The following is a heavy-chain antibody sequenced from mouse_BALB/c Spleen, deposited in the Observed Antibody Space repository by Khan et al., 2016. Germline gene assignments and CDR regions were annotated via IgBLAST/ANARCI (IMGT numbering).Heavy chain of an antibody. CDR1: GYSITSYYA. V-gene: IGHV3-2*02. CDR3: ATDYVGSGYFDY. D-gene: IGHD1-1*01. CDR2: ISYSGTT. J-gene: IGHJ2*01. Sequence: EVQLQESGPGLVKPSQSLSLTCIVTGYSITSYYAWYWIRQSPENQLELIGIISYSGTTCYNPSLKSQISFTRDTSKNQFFLQFNSVTTEDQATYYYATDYVGSGYFDYWGQGTTLTVSS.